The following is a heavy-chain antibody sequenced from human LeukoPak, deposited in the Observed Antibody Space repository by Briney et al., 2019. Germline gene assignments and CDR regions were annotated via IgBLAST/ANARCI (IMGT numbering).Heavy chain of an antibody. CDR2: IFPADSDT. CDR1: GYSFSNYW. D-gene: IGHD1-26*01. CDR3: ARPPGVGATSFDY. V-gene: IGHV5-51*01. Sequence: GESLKISCKGSGYSFSNYWIAWVRRMPGKGLEWMGIIFPADSDTRYSPSLQGQVTISVDKSINTAYLQWSSLKASDSAMYYCARPPGVGATSFDYWGQGTLATVSS. J-gene: IGHJ4*02.